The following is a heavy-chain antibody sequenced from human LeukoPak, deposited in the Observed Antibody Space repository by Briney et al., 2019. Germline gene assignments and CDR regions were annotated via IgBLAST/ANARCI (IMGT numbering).Heavy chain of an antibody. D-gene: IGHD3-22*01. Sequence: GGSLRLSCAVSGFIVSSCEMNWVRQAPGKGLQWISFIASDGSIEYADSVKGRFTLSRDNAKNSLFLQMNRLRTEDTAVYYFATSLSGCGTYHYMDAWGKGTTVTISS. CDR3: ATSLSGCGTYHYMDA. V-gene: IGHV3-48*03. J-gene: IGHJ6*03. CDR1: GFIVSSCE. CDR2: IASDGSI.